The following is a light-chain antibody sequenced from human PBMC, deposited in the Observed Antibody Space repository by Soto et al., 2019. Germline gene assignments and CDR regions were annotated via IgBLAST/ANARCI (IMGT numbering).Light chain of an antibody. V-gene: IGLV2-8*01. CDR3: SSYAGSNCV. Sequence: QSALTQPPSASGSPGQSVTISCTGTSSDVGGYDYVSWYQQHPGKAPKLIIFEVTKRPSGVPDRFSASKSGNTASLTVSGLQADDEADYYCSSYAGSNCVFGAETKLTVL. J-gene: IGLJ3*02. CDR2: EVT. CDR1: SSDVGGYDY.